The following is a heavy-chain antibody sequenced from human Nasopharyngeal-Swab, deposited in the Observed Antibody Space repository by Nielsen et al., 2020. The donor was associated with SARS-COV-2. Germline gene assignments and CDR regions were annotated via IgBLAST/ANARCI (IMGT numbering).Heavy chain of an antibody. J-gene: IGHJ5*02. Sequence: SVKVSCKASGGTFSSYAISWVRQAPAQGLEWMGGIIPIFGTANYAQKFQGRVTITADKSTSTAYMELSSLRSEDMAVYYCASGFIAHCGGDCANWFDPWGQGTLVTVSS. V-gene: IGHV1-69*06. CDR3: ASGFIAHCGGDCANWFDP. D-gene: IGHD2-21*02. CDR2: IIPIFGTA. CDR1: GGTFSSYA.